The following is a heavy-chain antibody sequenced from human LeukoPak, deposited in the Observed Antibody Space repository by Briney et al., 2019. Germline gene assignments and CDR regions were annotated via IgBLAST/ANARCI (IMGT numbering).Heavy chain of an antibody. CDR1: GFTFDDYA. Sequence: GGSLRLSCAASGFTFDDYAIYWVRPGPGKGLEWVSLLSGDGGSIYYADSVKGRFSISGDNSKNSLYLQMNSLRTEDTALYYCAKEDYSSSWYALDYWGQGTLVTVSS. J-gene: IGHJ4*02. CDR3: AKEDYSSSWYALDY. CDR2: LSGDGGSI. D-gene: IGHD6-13*01. V-gene: IGHV3-43*02.